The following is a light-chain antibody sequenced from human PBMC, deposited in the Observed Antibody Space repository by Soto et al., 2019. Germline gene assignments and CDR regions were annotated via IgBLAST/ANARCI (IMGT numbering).Light chain of an antibody. CDR3: QQTYSTPEYT. CDR1: QSISNF. CDR2: GAS. J-gene: IGKJ2*01. V-gene: IGKV1-39*01. Sequence: DIQMTQSPSSLSASVGDRVTITCRASQSISNFLNWYQQKPGKAPKLLIYGASTLQSGVPSRFSGGGSGTDFTLTISSLQPEDFATYYCQQTYSTPEYTFAQGTKLEIK.